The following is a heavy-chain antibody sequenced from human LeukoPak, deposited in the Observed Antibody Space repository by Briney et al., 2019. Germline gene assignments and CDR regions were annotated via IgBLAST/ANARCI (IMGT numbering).Heavy chain of an antibody. V-gene: IGHV1-18*01. CDR1: GYTFTSYG. J-gene: IGHJ3*02. CDR3: ARLGEQWLEGLNAFDI. CDR2: ISAYNGNA. D-gene: IGHD6-19*01. Sequence: VASVKVSCKASGYTFTSYGISWVRQAPGQGLEWMGWISAYNGNANYAQKLQGRVTMTTDTSTSTAYMELRSLRSDDTAVYYCARLGEQWLEGLNAFDIWGQETMVTVSS.